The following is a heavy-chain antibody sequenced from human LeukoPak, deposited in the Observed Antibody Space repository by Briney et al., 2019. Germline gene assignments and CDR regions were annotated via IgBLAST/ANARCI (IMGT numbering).Heavy chain of an antibody. V-gene: IGHV3-72*01. CDR1: GFTFSDHF. CDR3: ARVSTTVAGSDYLDY. Sequence: GGSLRLSCAASGFTFSDHFMDWVRQAPGKGLEWVGRIRKRPNSYTTEYPASVQGRFAISRDDSKNSLYLQMNSLKTEDTAVYYCARVSTTVAGSDYLDYWGQGTQVTISS. D-gene: IGHD6-19*01. J-gene: IGHJ4*02. CDR2: IRKRPNSYTT.